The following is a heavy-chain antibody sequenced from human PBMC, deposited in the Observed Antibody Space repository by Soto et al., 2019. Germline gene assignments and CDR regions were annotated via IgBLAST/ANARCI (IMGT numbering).Heavy chain of an antibody. CDR3: ARTRLQYRELVS. V-gene: IGHV3-53*01. D-gene: IGHD4-4*01. J-gene: IGHJ4*02. CDR2: ISGPGVT. Sequence: GVSLRLSWAASGFSVTNTYMHWVRQAPGKGLEWVSVISGPGVTYYADSVKGRIALSRDTSQNTMYLHMRNLRTDDTAVYYCARTRLQYRELVSRGQGSLVTVSS. CDR1: GFSVTNTY.